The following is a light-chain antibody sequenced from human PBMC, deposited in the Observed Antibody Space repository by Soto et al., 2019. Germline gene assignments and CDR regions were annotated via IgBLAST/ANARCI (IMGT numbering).Light chain of an antibody. Sequence: EIVLTQSPGTLSLSPGERATLSCRARQSVSGSYLAWYQQKPGQSPRLLIYDASSRPTGIPDRFSGSGSGTDFTLTISRLEPEDFAVYYCQQYATRPWTFGQGTKVESK. CDR2: DAS. J-gene: IGKJ1*01. CDR1: QSVSGSY. V-gene: IGKV3-20*01. CDR3: QQYATRPWT.